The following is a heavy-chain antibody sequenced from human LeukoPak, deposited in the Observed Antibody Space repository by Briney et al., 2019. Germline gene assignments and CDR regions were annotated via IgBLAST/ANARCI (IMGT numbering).Heavy chain of an antibody. V-gene: IGHV4-31*03. CDR3: ARGTYYDYIWGSYRQVFGY. D-gene: IGHD3-16*02. CDR1: GGSISSGGYY. CDR2: IYYSGST. Sequence: SETLSLTCTVSGGSISSGGYYWSWIRQHPGKGLEWIGYIYYSGSTYYNPSLKSRVTISVDTSKSQFSLKLSSVTAADTAVYYCARGTYYDYIWGSYRQVFGYWGQGTLVTVSS. J-gene: IGHJ4*02.